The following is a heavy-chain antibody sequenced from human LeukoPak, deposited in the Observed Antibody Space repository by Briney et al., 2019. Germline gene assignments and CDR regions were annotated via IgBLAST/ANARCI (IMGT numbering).Heavy chain of an antibody. V-gene: IGHV3-21*01. J-gene: IGHJ4*02. CDR2: ISSGSYI. CDR1: GFTLSGYS. Sequence: GGSLRLSCAASGFTLSGYSMNWVRQAPGRGLEWVSSISSGSYIYYADSVKGRFTISRDNAKNSLYLQMNSLRAEDTAVFYCARAIAAGGVGYWGQGTLVTVSS. D-gene: IGHD6-13*01. CDR3: ARAIAAGGVGY.